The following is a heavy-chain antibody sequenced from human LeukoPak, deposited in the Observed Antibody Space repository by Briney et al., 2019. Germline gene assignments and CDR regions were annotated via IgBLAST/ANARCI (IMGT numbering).Heavy chain of an antibody. CDR3: AKTIFGVVIDTELSFDY. CDR1: GFTFSSYG. V-gene: IGHV3-33*06. Sequence: GGSLRLSCAASGFTFSSYGMHWVRQAPGKGLEWVAVIWYDGSNKYYADSVKGRFTISRDNSKNTLYLQMNSLRAEDTAVYYCAKTIFGVVIDTELSFDYWGQGTLVTVSS. CDR2: IWYDGSNK. D-gene: IGHD3-3*01. J-gene: IGHJ4*02.